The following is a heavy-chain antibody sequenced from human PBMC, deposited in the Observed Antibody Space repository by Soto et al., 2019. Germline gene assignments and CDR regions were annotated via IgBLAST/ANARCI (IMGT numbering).Heavy chain of an antibody. CDR2: IYYSGST. D-gene: IGHD3-10*01. CDR1: GGSISSSSYY. Sequence: SETLSLTCTVSGGSISSSSYYWGWIRQPPGKGLEWIGSIYYSGSTYYNPSLKSRVTISVGTSKNQFSLKLSSVTAADTAVYYCATVPSLLWFGELFAYYYMDVWGKGTTVTSP. CDR3: ATVPSLLWFGELFAYYYMDV. J-gene: IGHJ6*03. V-gene: IGHV4-39*01.